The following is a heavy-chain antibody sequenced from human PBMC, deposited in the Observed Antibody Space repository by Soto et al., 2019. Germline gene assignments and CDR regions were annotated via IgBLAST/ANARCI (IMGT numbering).Heavy chain of an antibody. CDR2: ISYDGSNK. V-gene: IGHV3-30-3*01. CDR3: ARDPNPELGYCSGGSCLYFDY. CDR1: GFTFSSYA. J-gene: IGHJ4*02. Sequence: GGSLRLSCAASGFTFSSYAMHWVRQAPGEGLEWVAVISYDGSNKYYADSVKGRFTISRDNSKNTLYLQMNSLRAEDTAVYYCARDPNPELGYCSGGSCLYFDYWGQGT. D-gene: IGHD2-15*01.